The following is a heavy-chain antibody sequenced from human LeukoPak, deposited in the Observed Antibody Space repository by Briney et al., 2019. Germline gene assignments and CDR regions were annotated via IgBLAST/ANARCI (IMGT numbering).Heavy chain of an antibody. CDR3: ATRIVGATSNWFDP. D-gene: IGHD1-26*01. J-gene: IGHJ5*02. CDR2: IDPSDSYT. CDR1: GYSFSSYR. Sequence: GESLKISCKGSGYSFSSYRISWVRQMPGKGLEWMGRIDPSDSYTNYSPSFQGHVTISADNSLSTAYLQWSSLKASDTAMYYCATRIVGATSNWFDPWGQGTLVTVSS. V-gene: IGHV5-10-1*01.